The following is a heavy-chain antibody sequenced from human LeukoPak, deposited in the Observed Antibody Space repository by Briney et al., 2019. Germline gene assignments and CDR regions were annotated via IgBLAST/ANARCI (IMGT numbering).Heavy chain of an antibody. CDR3: ASERFGESYYYYGMDV. Sequence: GESLRISCKGSGYSFTSYWISWVRQMPGKGLEWMGRIDPSDSYTNYSPSFQGHVTIPADKSISTAYLQWSSLKASDTAMYYCASERFGESYYYYGMDVWGKGTTVTVSS. V-gene: IGHV5-10-1*01. CDR2: IDPSDSYT. D-gene: IGHD3-10*01. CDR1: GYSFTSYW. J-gene: IGHJ6*04.